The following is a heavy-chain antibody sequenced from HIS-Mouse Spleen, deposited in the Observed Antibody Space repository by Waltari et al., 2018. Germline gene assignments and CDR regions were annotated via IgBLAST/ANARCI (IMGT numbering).Heavy chain of an antibody. J-gene: IGHJ1*01. CDR2: IYHSGSA. CDR3: ARDSWAYAIEYFQH. V-gene: IGHV4-38-2*02. CDR1: GCSISSGYY. D-gene: IGHD2-8*01. Sequence: VQLQESGPGLVKPSETLSRTCTVSGCSISSGYYWGWIRQPPGKGLEWIGSIYHSGSATHNPSLKSTVAISVDTSKNQFALKLSYVTAADTAVYYCARDSWAYAIEYFQHWGQGTLVTVSS.